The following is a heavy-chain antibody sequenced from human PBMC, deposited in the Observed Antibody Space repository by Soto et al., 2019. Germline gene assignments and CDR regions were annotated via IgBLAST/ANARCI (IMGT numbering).Heavy chain of an antibody. J-gene: IGHJ5*01. V-gene: IGHV5-51*01. Sequence: GESLKISCKASGYSFSTYWIAWVRQMPGKGLEWMGIIYPGDSGTRYSPSFQGQVTISADKSINTAYLQWSSLRASDNAMYYCARYGTTGTTLWLDPWGQGTLVTVSS. CDR1: GYSFSTYW. CDR3: ARYGTTGTTLWLDP. D-gene: IGHD1-1*01. CDR2: IYPGDSGT.